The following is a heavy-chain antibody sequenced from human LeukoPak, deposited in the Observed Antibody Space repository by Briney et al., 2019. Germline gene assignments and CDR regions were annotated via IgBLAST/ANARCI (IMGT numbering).Heavy chain of an antibody. D-gene: IGHD6-13*01. V-gene: IGHV3-23*01. Sequence: PGGSLRLSCAASGFTFSSYAMSWVRQAPGKGLEWVSAISGSGGSTYYADSVKGRFTISRDNSKNTLYLQMNSLRAEDTAVYYCAKIPAAALSLGYGMDVWGQGTTVTVSS. J-gene: IGHJ6*02. CDR1: GFTFSSYA. CDR3: AKIPAAALSLGYGMDV. CDR2: ISGSGGST.